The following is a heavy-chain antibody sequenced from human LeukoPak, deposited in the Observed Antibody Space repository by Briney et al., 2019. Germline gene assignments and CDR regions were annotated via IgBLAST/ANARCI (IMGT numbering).Heavy chain of an antibody. Sequence: GSLRLSCVASGFSFNNYRITWVRQAPGKGLERVANIKQDGSEKQYVDSVKGRFAISRDNAKKSLYLQINTLRAEDTAVYYCVRGPHIAATSYWGQGTLVTVSS. CDR1: GFSFNNYR. J-gene: IGHJ4*02. CDR2: IKQDGSEK. D-gene: IGHD6-25*01. V-gene: IGHV3-7*03. CDR3: VRGPHIAATSY.